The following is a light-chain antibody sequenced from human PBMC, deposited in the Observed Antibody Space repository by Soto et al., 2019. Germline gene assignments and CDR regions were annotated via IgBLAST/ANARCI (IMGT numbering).Light chain of an antibody. CDR2: DAS. V-gene: IGKV1-5*01. J-gene: IGKJ1*01. CDR3: RQYDSEST. CDR1: QTISNW. Sequence: DIQMTQSPSTLSASIGDRVTITFRASQTISNWLAWYQQKPGKAPKVLIHDASRLESGVPSRFSGSGSGTEFTLTINNLQPDDFAIYYCRQYDSESTFGQGTKVDIK.